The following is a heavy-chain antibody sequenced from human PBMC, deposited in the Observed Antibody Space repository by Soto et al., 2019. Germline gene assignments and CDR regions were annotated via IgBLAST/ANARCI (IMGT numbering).Heavy chain of an antibody. V-gene: IGHV1-69*02. Sequence: SVKVSCKASGGTFSSYTISWVRQAPGQGLEWMGRIIPILGIANYAQKFQGRVTITADKSTSTAYMELSSLRSEDTAVYYCARSTITMVRGDWFDPWGQGTLVTVSS. CDR2: IIPILGIA. D-gene: IGHD3-10*01. CDR3: ARSTITMVRGDWFDP. J-gene: IGHJ5*02. CDR1: GGTFSSYT.